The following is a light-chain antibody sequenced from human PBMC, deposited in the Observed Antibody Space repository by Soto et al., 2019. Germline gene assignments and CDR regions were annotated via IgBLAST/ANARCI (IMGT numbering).Light chain of an antibody. CDR2: QDV. Sequence: SYELTQPPSVSVSPGQTASIPCSGDKMGVKYACWYQQKPGQSPVLVIYQDVQRPSGIPERFSGSNSGNTATLTISGTQAMDEADYYGQAWDSYTVFGGGTKLTVL. V-gene: IGLV3-1*01. CDR1: KMGVKY. CDR3: QAWDSYTV. J-gene: IGLJ2*01.